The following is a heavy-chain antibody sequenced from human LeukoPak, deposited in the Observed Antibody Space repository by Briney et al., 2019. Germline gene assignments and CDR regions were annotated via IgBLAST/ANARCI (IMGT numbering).Heavy chain of an antibody. V-gene: IGHV4-4*07. CDR1: AASISNYY. CDR3: ARGIWEMATIPYWYFDI. Sequence: PSQTLSPTCTVSAASISNYYWSWIRQPAGKGLEWIGRISTIGSTNYNPSLKSRVTMSVDTSKNQFSLKLSSVTAADTALYYCARGIWEMATIPYWYFDIWGRGTLVTVSS. J-gene: IGHJ2*01. D-gene: IGHD5-24*01. CDR2: ISTIGST.